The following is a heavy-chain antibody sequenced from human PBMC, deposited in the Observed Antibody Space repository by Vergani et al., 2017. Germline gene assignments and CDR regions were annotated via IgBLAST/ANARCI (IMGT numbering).Heavy chain of an antibody. V-gene: IGHV3-23*01. Sequence: EVQLLESGGGLVQPGGSLRLSCVASGFTFSNYAMSWVRQAPGKGLEWVSAISGSSSYIYYADSVKGRFTISRDDSKSIAYLQMNSLKTEDTAVYYCTRDQVLRYFDWFESGYYYYGMDVWGQGTTVTVSS. CDR2: ISGSSSYI. D-gene: IGHD3-9*01. CDR3: TRDQVLRYFDWFESGYYYYGMDV. J-gene: IGHJ6*02. CDR1: GFTFSNYA.